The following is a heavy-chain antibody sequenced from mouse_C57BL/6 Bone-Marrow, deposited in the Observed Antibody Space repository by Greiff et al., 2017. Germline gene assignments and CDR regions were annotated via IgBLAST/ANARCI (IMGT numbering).Heavy chain of an antibody. CDR3: ARGRVYYYGYYDD. Sequence: QVQLQQPGAELVKPGASVKLSCKASGYTFTSYWMHWVKQRPGQGLEWIGMIHPNSGSTNYNEKFKSKATLTVDKSSSTAYMQLSSLTSEDSAVYYCARGRVYYYGYYDDWGKGTTLTVSS. J-gene: IGHJ2*01. CDR2: IHPNSGST. D-gene: IGHD1-1*01. V-gene: IGHV1-64*01. CDR1: GYTFTSYW.